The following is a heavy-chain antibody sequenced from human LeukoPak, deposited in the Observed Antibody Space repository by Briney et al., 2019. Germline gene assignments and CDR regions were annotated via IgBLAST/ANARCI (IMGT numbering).Heavy chain of an antibody. CDR3: ARDDDYGDYFDY. CDR1: GFTFNNYE. V-gene: IGHV3-48*03. CDR2: ISGSGSSI. Sequence: AGGSLRLSCAASGFTFNNYEMNWVRQAPGKGLEWISYISGSGSSIYYADSVKGRFTISRDNAKNSLYLQMNSLRAEDTAAFYCARDDDYGDYFDYWGQGTLVTVSS. J-gene: IGHJ4*02. D-gene: IGHD4-17*01.